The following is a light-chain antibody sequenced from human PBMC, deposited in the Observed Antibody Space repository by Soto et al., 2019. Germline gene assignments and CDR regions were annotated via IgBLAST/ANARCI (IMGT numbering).Light chain of an antibody. CDR1: QSVSSN. CDR3: QQRSNWPRT. J-gene: IGKJ1*01. V-gene: IGKV3-15*01. Sequence: EIVMTQSPATLSVSPGERATLSCRASQSVSSNLAWYQQKPGQAPRLLIYGASTRATGIPVRFSGSGSGTEFTLTISSLEPEDFAVYYCQQRSNWPRTF. CDR2: GAS.